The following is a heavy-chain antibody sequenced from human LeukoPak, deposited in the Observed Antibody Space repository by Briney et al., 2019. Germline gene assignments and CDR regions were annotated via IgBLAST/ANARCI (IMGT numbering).Heavy chain of an antibody. CDR2: IKQDGSEK. Sequence: GGSLSLSCAASGFTFSNYWLTWVRQAPGQGLEGVANIKQDGSEKHYVDSVKGRFTISRDNAKNSLYLQMNGLRAEDTAVYYCARDRQIAYWGQGTLVTVSS. V-gene: IGHV3-7*01. J-gene: IGHJ4*02. CDR3: ARDRQIAY. CDR1: GFTFSNYW.